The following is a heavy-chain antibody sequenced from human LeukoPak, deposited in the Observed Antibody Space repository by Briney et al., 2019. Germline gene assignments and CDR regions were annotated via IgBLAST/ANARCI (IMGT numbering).Heavy chain of an antibody. Sequence: PGGSLRLSCAASGFTFSNAWMTWVRQAPGKGLEWVSVIWYDGSNKYYADSVKGRFTISRDNSKNTLYLQMNSLRAEDTAVYYCARDAGYCSGGSCYPGQFDYWGQGTLVTVSS. V-gene: IGHV3-33*08. CDR3: ARDAGYCSGGSCYPGQFDY. J-gene: IGHJ4*02. CDR2: IWYDGSNK. D-gene: IGHD2-15*01. CDR1: GFTFSNAW.